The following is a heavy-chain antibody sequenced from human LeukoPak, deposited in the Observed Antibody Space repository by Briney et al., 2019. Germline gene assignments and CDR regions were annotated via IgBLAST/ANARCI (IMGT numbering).Heavy chain of an antibody. Sequence: SETLSLTCTVSGGSISMSSYYWGWIRQPPGKGLEWIGSIYYSGSTYYNPSLKSRVTISVDTSKNQFSLKLSSVTAADTAVYYCATVYSSGWYYYYMDVWGKGTTVTVSS. CDR3: ATVYSSGWYYYYMDV. CDR1: GGSISMSSYY. CDR2: IYYSGST. D-gene: IGHD6-19*01. V-gene: IGHV4-39*01. J-gene: IGHJ6*03.